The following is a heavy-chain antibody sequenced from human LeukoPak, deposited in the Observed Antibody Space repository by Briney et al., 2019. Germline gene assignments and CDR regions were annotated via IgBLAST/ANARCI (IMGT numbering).Heavy chain of an antibody. CDR3: ARWDAYCSSTSCYGNWFDP. Sequence: PSETLSLTCTVSGGSISSYYWSWIRQPPGKGLEWIGYIYTSGSTNYNPSLKSRVTISVDTSKNQFSLKLSSVTAADMAVYYCARWDAYCSSTSCYGNWFDPWGQGTLVTVSS. CDR1: GGSISSYY. D-gene: IGHD2-2*01. J-gene: IGHJ5*02. V-gene: IGHV4-4*09. CDR2: IYTSGST.